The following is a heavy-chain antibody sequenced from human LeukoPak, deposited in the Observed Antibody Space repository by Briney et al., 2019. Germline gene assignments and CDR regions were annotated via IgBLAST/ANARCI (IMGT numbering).Heavy chain of an antibody. Sequence: PGGSLRLSCAASGFTFSSYWMSWVRQAPGKGLEWVANIKQDGSEKYYVDSVKGRFTISRDNAKNSLYLQMNSLRAEDTAVYYCARDGDFWRGYYGTLDWGQGTLVTVSS. D-gene: IGHD3-3*01. V-gene: IGHV3-7*01. CDR1: GFTFSSYW. CDR2: IKQDGSEK. J-gene: IGHJ4*02. CDR3: ARDGDFWRGYYGTLD.